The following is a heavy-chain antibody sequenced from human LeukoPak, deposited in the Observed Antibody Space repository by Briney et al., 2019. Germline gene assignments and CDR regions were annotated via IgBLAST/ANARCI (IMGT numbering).Heavy chain of an antibody. CDR3: ARGSRIAVAHFDY. J-gene: IGHJ4*02. D-gene: IGHD6-19*01. CDR1: GYTFTGYY. V-gene: IGHV1-2*02. Sequence: EASVKVSCKASGYTFTGYYMHWVRQAPGQGLEWMGWINPNSGGTNYAQKFQGRVTMTRDTSISTAYMELSRLRSDDTAVYYCARGSRIAVAHFDYWGQGTLVTVSS. CDR2: INPNSGGT.